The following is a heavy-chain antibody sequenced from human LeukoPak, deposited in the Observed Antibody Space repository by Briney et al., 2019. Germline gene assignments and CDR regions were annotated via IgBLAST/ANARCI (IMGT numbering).Heavy chain of an antibody. Sequence: GGSLRLSCTASGFTFSAYAMMWVRQAPGKGPEWVSAIRGGGGSAFYADSVKGRFTISRDNSKYTLFLQMNSLGAEDTAVCYCARDPNGDYIGAFDMWGPGTMVTVSS. CDR2: IRGGGGSA. CDR3: ARDPNGDYIGAFDM. CDR1: GFTFSAYA. J-gene: IGHJ3*02. D-gene: IGHD4-17*01. V-gene: IGHV3-23*01.